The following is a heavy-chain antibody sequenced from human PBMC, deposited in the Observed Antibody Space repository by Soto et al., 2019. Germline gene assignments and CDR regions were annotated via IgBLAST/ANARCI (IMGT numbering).Heavy chain of an antibody. V-gene: IGHV1-18*01. D-gene: IGHD3-10*01. CDR1: GYIYTTYG. J-gene: IGHJ4*02. Sequence: QVQLVQSGGEVKRPGASVNVSCKASGYIYTTYGISWVRQAPGQGLEWLGWVSTYNGNTNYAQKFRGRVTMTTDKSTTTAYMELRSLRSDDTAVYYCARLHSDMVRGALDHWGQGTLVTVSS. CDR3: ARLHSDMVRGALDH. CDR2: VSTYNGNT.